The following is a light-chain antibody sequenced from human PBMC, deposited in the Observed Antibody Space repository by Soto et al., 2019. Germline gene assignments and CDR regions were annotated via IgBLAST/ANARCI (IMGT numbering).Light chain of an antibody. CDR1: QGISNF. V-gene: IGKV1-16*02. J-gene: IGKJ4*01. CDR2: GAS. CDR3: QQYQSYPVT. Sequence: DLQMTQSPSSLSASVGDTVTITCRANQGISNFLAWFQQKPGKAPKSLIYGASSLQNGVPSKFSGSGSDTDFTLTISSLQPEDSATYFCQQYQSYPVTFGGGTNVEIK.